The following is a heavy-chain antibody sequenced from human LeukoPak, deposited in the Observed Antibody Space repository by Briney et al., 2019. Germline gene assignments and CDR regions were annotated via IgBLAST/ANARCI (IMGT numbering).Heavy chain of an antibody. J-gene: IGHJ4*02. CDR2: INPNSGGT. CDR1: VYTFTCYY. V-gene: IGHV1-2*02. Sequence: GASVTVSFKASVYTFTCYYMHWVRQAPGQGREGMGWINPNSGGTNYAQKFQGRVTMTRDTSISTAYMELSRLRSDDTAVYYCARGPGGLWLDYWGQGTLVTVSS. CDR3: ARGPGGLWLDY. D-gene: IGHD5-18*01.